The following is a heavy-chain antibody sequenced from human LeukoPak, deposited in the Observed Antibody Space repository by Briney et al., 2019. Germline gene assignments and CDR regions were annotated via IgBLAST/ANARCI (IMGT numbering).Heavy chain of an antibody. D-gene: IGHD7-27*01. CDR3: VREPGAPRGWFDS. J-gene: IGHJ5*01. CDR1: GFTFSSYS. Sequence: GGSLRLSCAASGFTFSSYSMNWVRQAPGKGLEWVSSISGTGSHIYSADSMKGRFIISRDNAKNSLYLQMNSLRAEDTAVYYCVREPGAPRGWFDSWGQGTLVTVSS. CDR2: ISGTGSHI. V-gene: IGHV3-21*01.